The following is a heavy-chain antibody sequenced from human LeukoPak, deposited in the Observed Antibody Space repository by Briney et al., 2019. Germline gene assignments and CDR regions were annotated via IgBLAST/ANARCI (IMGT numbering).Heavy chain of an antibody. CDR3: AKDGKSLWLGELPSPYYYYYMDV. D-gene: IGHD3-10*01. CDR2: ISGSGGST. J-gene: IGHJ6*03. V-gene: IGHV3-23*01. CDR1: GFTFSSYA. Sequence: GGSLRLSCAASGFTFSSYAMIWVRQAPGKGLEWVSAISGSGGSTYYADSVKGRFTISRDNSKNTLYLQMNSLRAEDTAVYYCAKDGKSLWLGELPSPYYYYYMDVWGKGTTVTISS.